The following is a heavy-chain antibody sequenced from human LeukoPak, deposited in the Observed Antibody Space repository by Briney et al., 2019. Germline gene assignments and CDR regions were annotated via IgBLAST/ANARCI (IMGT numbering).Heavy chain of an antibody. D-gene: IGHD6-19*01. Sequence: GGSLRLSCAASGFTFSSYGMHWVRQAPGKGLEWVAVIWYDGSNKYYADPVKGRFTISRDNSKNTLYLQMNSLRAEDTAVYYCAKDRGSSGSDWFDPWGQGTLVTVSS. CDR2: IWYDGSNK. V-gene: IGHV3-33*06. CDR3: AKDRGSSGSDWFDP. J-gene: IGHJ5*02. CDR1: GFTFSSYG.